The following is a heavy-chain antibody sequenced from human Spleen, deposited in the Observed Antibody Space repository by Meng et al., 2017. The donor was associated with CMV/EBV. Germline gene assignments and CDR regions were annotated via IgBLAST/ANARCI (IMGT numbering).Heavy chain of an antibody. Sequence: QITLKESGPTLVKPTQTLTLTCTFPGFSLSTNGVAVGWIRQPPGKALEWLAVIYWTDDKRYSPSLKNKLTITKDTSRNQVVLTMTNVDPVDTATYYCAHMSGGINWFDPWGQGTLVTVSS. D-gene: IGHD2-15*01. J-gene: IGHJ5*02. CDR2: IYWTDDK. CDR3: AHMSGGINWFDP. V-gene: IGHV2-5*01. CDR1: GFSLSTNGVA.